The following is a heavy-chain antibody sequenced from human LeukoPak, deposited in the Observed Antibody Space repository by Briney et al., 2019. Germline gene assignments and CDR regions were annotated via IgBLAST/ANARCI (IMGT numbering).Heavy chain of an antibody. CDR2: IYYSGNT. V-gene: IGHV4-59*01. CDR3: VRNLWFGESSDAFYI. J-gene: IGHJ3*02. Sequence: RPSETLSLTCTVSGGSISSYYWSWIRQPPGKGLEWIGYIYYSGNTNYNPSLKSRVSISVDTSKNQFSLRLTSVTAADTAVYYCVRNLWFGESSDAFYIWGQGTMVTVSS. CDR1: GGSISSYY. D-gene: IGHD3-10*01.